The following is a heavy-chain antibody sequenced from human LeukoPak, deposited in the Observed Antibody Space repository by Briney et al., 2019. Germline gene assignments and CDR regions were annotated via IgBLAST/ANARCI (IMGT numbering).Heavy chain of an antibody. CDR2: IGATDDST. D-gene: IGHD2/OR15-2a*01. Sequence: TGGSLRLSCAVSGFNFNNYGVSWVRQAPGKGPEWVSAIGATDDSTYYADSVKGRLTISRDNSRNTVYLQMNSLRVADTALYFCARENIFDFWGQGTLVTVSS. J-gene: IGHJ4*01. CDR3: ARENIFDF. V-gene: IGHV3-23*01. CDR1: GFNFNNYG.